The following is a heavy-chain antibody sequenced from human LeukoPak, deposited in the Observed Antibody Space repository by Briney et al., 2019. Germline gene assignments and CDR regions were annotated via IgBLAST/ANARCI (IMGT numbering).Heavy chain of an antibody. V-gene: IGHV1-18*04. CDR3: ARGKAAAPLSPFDY. CDR2: ISAYNGNT. CDR1: GYTFTSYG. D-gene: IGHD6-13*01. J-gene: IGHJ4*02. Sequence: AASVKVSCKASGYTFTSYGISRVRQAPGQGLEWMGWISAYNGNTNYAQKLQGRVTMTTDTSTSTAYMELRSLRSDDTAVYYCARGKAAAPLSPFDYWGQGTLVTVSS.